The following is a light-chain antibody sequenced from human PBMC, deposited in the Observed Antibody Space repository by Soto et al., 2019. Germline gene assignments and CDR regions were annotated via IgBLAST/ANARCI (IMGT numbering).Light chain of an antibody. CDR3: QQRSNWPIT. J-gene: IGKJ5*01. CDR1: QSVSSN. V-gene: IGKV3-11*01. CDR2: DAS. Sequence: EIVMTQSPATLSLSPGERATLSCRASQSVSSNLAWYQQKPGQAPRLLIYDASNRATGIPARFRGRGSGTEVTLTISRLEPADFEVYYCQQRSNWPITVGQGTRLEIK.